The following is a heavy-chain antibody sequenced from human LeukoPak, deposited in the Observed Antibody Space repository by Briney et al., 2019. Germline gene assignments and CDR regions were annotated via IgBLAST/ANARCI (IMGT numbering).Heavy chain of an antibody. CDR2: ISGSGGST. V-gene: IGHV3-23*01. D-gene: IGHD3-10*01. CDR1: GFTFSSYA. Sequence: GGSLRLSCAASGFTFSSYAMSWVRQAPGKGLEWVSAISGSGGSTYYADSVKGRFTISRDNSKNTLYLQMNSLRAEDTAVYYCAKDSRMYYYGSGSPGLSDWFDPWGQGTLVTVSS. J-gene: IGHJ5*02. CDR3: AKDSRMYYYGSGSPGLSDWFDP.